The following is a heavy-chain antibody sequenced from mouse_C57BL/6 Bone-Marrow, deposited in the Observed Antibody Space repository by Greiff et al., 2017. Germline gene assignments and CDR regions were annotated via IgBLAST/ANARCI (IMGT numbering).Heavy chain of an antibody. CDR2: ISYDGSN. V-gene: IGHV3-6*01. CDR1: GYSITSGYY. J-gene: IGHJ1*03. Sequence: EVQLQESGPGLVKPSQSLSLTCSVTGYSITSGYYWNWIRQFPGNKLEWMGYISYDGSNNYNPSLKNRISITRDTSKNQFFLKLNSVTTEDTATYYCATARDGYFWYFDVWGTGTTVTVSS. D-gene: IGHD2-3*01. CDR3: ATARDGYFWYFDV.